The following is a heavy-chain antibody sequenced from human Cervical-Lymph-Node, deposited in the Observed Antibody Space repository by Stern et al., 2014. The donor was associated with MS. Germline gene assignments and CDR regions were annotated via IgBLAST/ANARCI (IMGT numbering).Heavy chain of an antibody. CDR3: AKDGYNY. CDR2: IIPNNGDT. CDR1: GYTFTGYY. Sequence: QVQLVESGAEVKKPGASVKVSCKASGYTFTGYYIHWVRQAPGQGLEWMGWIIPNNGDTNYAQNFQGRVTMTRDTSISTAYMELSRLRSDDTAVYYCAKDGYNYGGQGTLVTVSS. J-gene: IGHJ4*02. V-gene: IGHV1-2*02. D-gene: IGHD5-24*01.